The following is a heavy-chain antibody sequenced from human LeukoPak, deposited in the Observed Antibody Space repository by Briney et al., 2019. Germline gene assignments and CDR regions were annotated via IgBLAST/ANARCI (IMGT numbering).Heavy chain of an antibody. CDR3: ARKYGGYADY. V-gene: IGHV3-48*02. CDR2: ISGGSSSV. Sequence: GGSLRLSCAASGFTFSSYSMTWVRQAPGKGLEWVSHISGGSSSVYYADSVKGRFTISRDNAKNSLYLQMNSLRDEDTAVYYCARKYGGYADYWGQGTLVTISS. CDR1: GFTFSSYS. D-gene: IGHD5-12*01. J-gene: IGHJ4*02.